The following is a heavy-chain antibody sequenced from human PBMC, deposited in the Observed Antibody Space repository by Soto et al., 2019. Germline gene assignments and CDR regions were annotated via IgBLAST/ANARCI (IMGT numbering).Heavy chain of an antibody. D-gene: IGHD6-19*01. J-gene: IGHJ4*02. CDR1: GGTFSSYA. CDR3: ARAHRIAVDGSPRPYYFDY. CDR2: IIPIFGTA. Sequence: SSVKVSCKASGGTFSSYAISWVRQAPGQGLEWMGGIIPIFGTANYAQKFQGRVTITADESTSTAYMELSSLRSEDTAVYYCARAHRIAVDGSPRPYYFDYWGQGTLVTVSS. V-gene: IGHV1-69*13.